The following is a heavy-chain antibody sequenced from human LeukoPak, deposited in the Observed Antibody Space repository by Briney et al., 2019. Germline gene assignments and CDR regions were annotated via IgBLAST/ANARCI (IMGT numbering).Heavy chain of an antibody. J-gene: IGHJ4*02. CDR3: AREHHYYFDY. CDR1: GGSISSYY. V-gene: IGHV4-34*01. Sequence: PSETLSLTCTVSGGSISSYYWSWIRQPPGKGLEWIGEINHSGSTNYNPSLKSRVTISVDTSKNQFSLKLSSVTAADTAVYYCAREHHYYFDYWGQGTLVTVSS. D-gene: IGHD1-14*01. CDR2: INHSGST.